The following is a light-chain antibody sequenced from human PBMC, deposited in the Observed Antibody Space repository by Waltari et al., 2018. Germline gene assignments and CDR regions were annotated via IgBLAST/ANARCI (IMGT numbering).Light chain of an antibody. J-gene: IGKJ1*01. V-gene: IGKV1-39*01. CDR2: AAS. CDR3: QQIYSAPRM. CDR1: QYINNY. Sequence: DIQMTQSPSSLSASVGDRVLITCRASQYINNYLNWYQLKPGKAPYLLIYAASTLHVGVPSRFSGSGSGTEFTLTISGIQPEDFAAYYCQQIYSAPRMFGQGTKVEVK.